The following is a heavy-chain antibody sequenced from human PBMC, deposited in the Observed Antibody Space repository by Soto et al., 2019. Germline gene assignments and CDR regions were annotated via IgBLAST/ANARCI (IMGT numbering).Heavy chain of an antibody. Sequence: QVQLVQSGAEVKKPGSSVKVSCKASGGTFSSYAITWVRQAPGQGLEWMGGFIPIFGTANYAQKFQARVTITADGSTSAAYMELSSLRSEDTAVYYCARDRGPSSGYYPYWFDPWGEGALVTVSS. CDR3: ARDRGPSSGYYPYWFDP. J-gene: IGHJ5*02. CDR2: FIPIFGTA. D-gene: IGHD3-22*01. V-gene: IGHV1-69*12. CDR1: GGTFSSYA.